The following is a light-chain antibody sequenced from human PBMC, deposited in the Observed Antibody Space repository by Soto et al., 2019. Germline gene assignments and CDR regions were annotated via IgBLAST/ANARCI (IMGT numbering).Light chain of an antibody. V-gene: IGLV2-14*01. J-gene: IGLJ1*01. CDR3: SSYTSSSTYV. CDR1: SSDVGGYNY. Sequence: VLTQPASVSGSPGQSITISCTGTSSDVGGYNYVSWYQQHPGKAPKLMIYDVSNRPSGVSNRFSGSKSGNTASLTISGLQAEDEADYYCSSYTSSSTYVFVTGTKVTVL. CDR2: DVS.